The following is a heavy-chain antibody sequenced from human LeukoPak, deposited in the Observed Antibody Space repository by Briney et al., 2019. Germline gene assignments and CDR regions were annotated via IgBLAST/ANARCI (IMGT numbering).Heavy chain of an antibody. V-gene: IGHV3-7*01. CDR2: IKQDGSEK. CDR3: ARDRYEYDSSTYFGCYA. J-gene: IGHJ5*02. Sequence: GGSLRLSCAASGFTFSSYWMSWVRQAPGKGLECVANIKQDGSEKYYVDSVKGRFTISRDNAKNSLYLQMNSLRAEDTAVYYCARDRYEYDSSTYFGCYAWGLGTLVTVSS. D-gene: IGHD3-22*01. CDR1: GFTFSSYW.